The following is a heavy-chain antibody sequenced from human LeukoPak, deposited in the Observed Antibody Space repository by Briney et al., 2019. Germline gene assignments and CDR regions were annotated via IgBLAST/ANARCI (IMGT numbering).Heavy chain of an antibody. D-gene: IGHD1-26*01. CDR1: GVTFSSYA. CDR2: ISGSGSST. CDR3: SKEKGWGYSAYDCYGMDV. J-gene: IGHJ6*02. V-gene: IGHV3-23*01. Sequence: GGSLRLSCVASGVTFSSYAMSWVRQAPGKGLEWVSAISGSGSSTYYADSVKGRFTISRDNSKNTLYLQMDSLRAEDTAVYYCSKEKGWGYSAYDCYGMDVWGQGTTVTVSS.